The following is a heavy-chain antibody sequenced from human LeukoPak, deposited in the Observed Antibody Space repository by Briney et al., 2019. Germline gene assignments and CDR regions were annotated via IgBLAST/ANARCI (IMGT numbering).Heavy chain of an antibody. CDR3: AKDYSSGFHPEGAFDI. V-gene: IGHV3-30*04. J-gene: IGHJ3*02. D-gene: IGHD6-19*01. Sequence: GGSLRLSCAASGFTFISYAIHWVRQAPGKGLEWVAVISFHGTNTFYADSVKGRFTISRDNSKNTLYLQMNSLRAEDTAVYYCAKDYSSGFHPEGAFDIWGQGTMVTVSS. CDR1: GFTFISYA. CDR2: ISFHGTNT.